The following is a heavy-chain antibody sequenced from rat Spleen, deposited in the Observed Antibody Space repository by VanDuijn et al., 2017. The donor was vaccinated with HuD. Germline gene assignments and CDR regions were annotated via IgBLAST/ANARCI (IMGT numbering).Heavy chain of an antibody. D-gene: IGHD1-1*01. CDR2: INSAGTT. V-gene: IGHV3-3*01. Sequence: EVQLQESGPGPVKVSESLSLTCSVTGHSITSSYRWNWIRKFPGNKLEWMGYINSAGTTNYNPSLKSRISITRDTSKIQFFLQVNSVSSEDTATYYCARSDGVHYYLPFADWGQGTLVTVSS. CDR1: GHSITSSYR. J-gene: IGHJ3*01. CDR3: ARSDGVHYYLPFAD.